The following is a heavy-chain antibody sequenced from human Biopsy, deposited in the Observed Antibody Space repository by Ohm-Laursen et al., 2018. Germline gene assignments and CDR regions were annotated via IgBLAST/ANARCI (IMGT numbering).Heavy chain of an antibody. J-gene: IGHJ6*02. CDR3: ARDTELLSIGRGYNFGMVV. CDR2: IIPIFNQP. D-gene: IGHD1-14*01. CDR1: GHSFSNYP. V-gene: IGHV1-69*06. Sequence: SSVTVSCKASGHSFSNYPISWVRQAPGQGLEWKGGIIPIFNQPKHAQRFPGRVTITADRSTTTAYRELSSLRSEDTAGYYCARDTELLSIGRGYNFGMVVWGQETTVTVSS.